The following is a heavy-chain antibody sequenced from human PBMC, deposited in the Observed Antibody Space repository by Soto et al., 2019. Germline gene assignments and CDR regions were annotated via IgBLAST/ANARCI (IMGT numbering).Heavy chain of an antibody. CDR3: ASGPLVGATFWALSYWYFDL. Sequence: QVQLVQSGAEVKKPGSSVKVSCKASGGTFSSYAISWVRQAPGQGLEWMGGIIPIFGTANYAQKFQGRVTITADEYTSTAYMELSSLRSEDTAVYYCASGPLVGATFWALSYWYFDLWGRGTLVTVSS. V-gene: IGHV1-69*01. CDR2: IIPIFGTA. CDR1: GGTFSSYA. D-gene: IGHD1-26*01. J-gene: IGHJ2*01.